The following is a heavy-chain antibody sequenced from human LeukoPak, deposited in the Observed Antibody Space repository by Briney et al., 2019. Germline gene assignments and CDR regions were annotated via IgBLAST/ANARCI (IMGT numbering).Heavy chain of an antibody. J-gene: IGHJ4*02. CDR1: GYTFTGYY. D-gene: IGHD3-10*01. CDR3: AREVLWFGESQYYFDY. Sequence: ASVTVSCTASGYTFTGYYMHWVRQAPGQGLEWMGWINPNSGGTNYAQKFQGRVTMTRDTSISTAYMELSRLRSDDTAVYYCAREVLWFGESQYYFDYWGQGTLVTVSS. V-gene: IGHV1-2*02. CDR2: INPNSGGT.